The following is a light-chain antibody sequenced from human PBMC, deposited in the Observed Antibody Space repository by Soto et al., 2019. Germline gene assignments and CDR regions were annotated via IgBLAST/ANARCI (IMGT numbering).Light chain of an antibody. CDR2: KAS. CDR1: QTISSW. J-gene: IGKJ1*01. V-gene: IGKV1-5*03. CDR3: QHYNSYSEA. Sequence: DIQITQSPSTLSGSVGGRGTITCRASQTISSWLAWYQQKPGKAPKLLIYKASTLKSGVPSRFSGSGSGTEFTLTISSLQPDDFATYYCQHYNSYSEAFGQGTKVDNK.